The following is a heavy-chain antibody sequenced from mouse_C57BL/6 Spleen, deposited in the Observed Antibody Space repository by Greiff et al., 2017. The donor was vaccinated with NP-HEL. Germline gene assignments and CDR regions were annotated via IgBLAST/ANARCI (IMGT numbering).Heavy chain of an antibody. D-gene: IGHD1-1*01. CDR3: TGDYDGRSTWFAY. CDR2: IRLKSDNYAT. V-gene: IGHV6-3*01. Sequence: EVKVEESGGGLVQPGGSMKLSCVASGFTFSNYWMNWVRQSPEKGLEWVAQIRLKSDNYATHYAESVKGRFTISRYDSKSSVYLQMNNLRAEDTGSYDCTGDYDGRSTWFAYWGQGTLVTVSA. J-gene: IGHJ3*01. CDR1: GFTFSNYW.